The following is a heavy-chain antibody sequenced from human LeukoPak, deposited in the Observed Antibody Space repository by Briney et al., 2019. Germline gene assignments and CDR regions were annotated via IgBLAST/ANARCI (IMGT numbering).Heavy chain of an antibody. Sequence: GGSLRLSCAASGFTFSKYWMLWVRQAPGKGLESVSRINTDGTVTTYADSVKGRFTVSRDNSDNTMFLQMNSVRDEDTAVYYCATKQWLAPPPDSWGQGTPVTVSS. CDR3: ATKQWLAPPPDS. CDR2: INTDGTVT. D-gene: IGHD6-19*01. CDR1: GFTFSKYW. J-gene: IGHJ4*02. V-gene: IGHV3-74*01.